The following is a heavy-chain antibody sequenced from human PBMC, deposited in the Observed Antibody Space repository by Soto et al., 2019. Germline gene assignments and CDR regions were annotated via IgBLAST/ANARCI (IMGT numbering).Heavy chain of an antibody. CDR3: ARDSITIFGVADHQSFDI. CDR1: GFTFNTYS. J-gene: IGHJ3*02. D-gene: IGHD3-3*01. Sequence: EIQLVESGGGLVKPGGSLRLSCSASGFTFNTYSMTWVRQAPGKGLQWVSSISGSHTYIDYADSVRGRFTISRDNANNALYLQMDSLRAEATAVYYCARDSITIFGVADHQSFDIWGQGTEVTVSS. V-gene: IGHV3-21*02. CDR2: ISGSHTYI.